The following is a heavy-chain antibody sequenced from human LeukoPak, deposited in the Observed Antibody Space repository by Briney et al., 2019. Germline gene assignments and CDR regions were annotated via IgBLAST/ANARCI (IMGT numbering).Heavy chain of an antibody. V-gene: IGHV3-74*01. Sequence: QPGGSLRLSCAASGFTFNSHWMHWVRQVPGKGLVWVSRIKSDESEINYADFVKGRFTISRDNAKNSLYLQMNSLRAEDTAVYYCASNPKYYYDSSGYYRPGDYWGQGTLVTVSS. CDR3: ASNPKYYYDSSGYYRPGDY. CDR1: GFTFNSHW. J-gene: IGHJ4*02. CDR2: IKSDESEI. D-gene: IGHD3-22*01.